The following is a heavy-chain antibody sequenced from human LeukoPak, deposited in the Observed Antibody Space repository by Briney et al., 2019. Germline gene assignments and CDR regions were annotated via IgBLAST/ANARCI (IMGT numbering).Heavy chain of an antibody. CDR2: IRSKANSYPP. J-gene: IGHJ6*03. V-gene: IGHV3-73*01. D-gene: IGHD4-17*01. Sequence: PGGPLCLSCAASGCTFSGSTMHWVRQAPVIGLEGVGRIRSKANSYPPAYAASVKGRFTISRDDSKNTAYLQMNSLKTEDTAVYYCTTTTVSNDHYYYYYYMDVWGKGTTVTVSS. CDR1: GCTFSGST. CDR3: TTTTVSNDHYYYYYYMDV.